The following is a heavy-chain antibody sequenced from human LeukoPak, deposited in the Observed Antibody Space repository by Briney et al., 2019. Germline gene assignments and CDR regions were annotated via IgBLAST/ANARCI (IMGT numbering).Heavy chain of an antibody. D-gene: IGHD3-3*01. CDR1: GFTFSSYW. Sequence: GGSLRLSCAASGFTFSSYWMNWVRQAPGKGLVWVSRIDIDGSSTTYADSVKGRLTISRDNAKNTLYLQMNSLRAEDTAVYYCARGFTIFGVVNDAFDIWGQGTMVTVSS. CDR3: ARGFTIFGVVNDAFDI. V-gene: IGHV3-74*01. CDR2: IDIDGSST. J-gene: IGHJ3*02.